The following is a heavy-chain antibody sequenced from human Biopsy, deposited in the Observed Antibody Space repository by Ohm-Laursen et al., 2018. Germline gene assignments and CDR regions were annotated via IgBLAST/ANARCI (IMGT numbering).Heavy chain of an antibody. CDR3: VKDTNWNYVWDRPGATKGMDV. CDR2: IDWNSRNI. D-gene: IGHD1-7*01. V-gene: IGHV3-9*01. J-gene: IGHJ6*02. CDR1: GFSFDEFA. Sequence: SLGLSCAASGFSFDEFAMHWVRQSPGKGLVWVAGIDWNSRNINYGDSVKGRFSVSRDNAKNSLYLQMNSLRGEDTALYYCVKDTNWNYVWDRPGATKGMDVWGQGTTVTVSS.